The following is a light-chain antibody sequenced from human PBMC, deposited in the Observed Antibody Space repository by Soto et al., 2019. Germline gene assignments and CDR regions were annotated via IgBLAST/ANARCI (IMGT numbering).Light chain of an antibody. CDR3: SSYSTNSPLYV. J-gene: IGLJ1*01. Sequence: QSALTQPASVSGSPGQSITISCTGTRSDIGGYDYVSWYQQHPGKAPRVVIYDVNNRPSGVSPRFSGSKSGNTASLTISGLQAEDEADYSCSSYSTNSPLYVFGTGTKVTVL. V-gene: IGLV2-14*03. CDR2: DVN. CDR1: RSDIGGYDY.